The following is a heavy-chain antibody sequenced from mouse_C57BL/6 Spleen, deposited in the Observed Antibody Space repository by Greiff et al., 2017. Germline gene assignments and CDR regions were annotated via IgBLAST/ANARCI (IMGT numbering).Heavy chain of an antibody. Sequence: QVQLQQSGAELVRPGASVTLSCKASGYTFTDYDMHWVKQTPVHGLEWIGAIDPETGGTAYNQKFKGKAILTADKSSSTAYLELRSLTSEDSAVYYCTFYYGGNDYFDYWGQGTTLTVSS. CDR1: GYTFTDYD. D-gene: IGHD1-1*01. J-gene: IGHJ2*01. CDR3: TFYYGGNDYFDY. V-gene: IGHV1-15*01. CDR2: IDPETGGT.